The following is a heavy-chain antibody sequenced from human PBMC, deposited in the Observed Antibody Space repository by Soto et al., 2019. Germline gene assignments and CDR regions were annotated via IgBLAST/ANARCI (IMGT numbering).Heavy chain of an antibody. Sequence: GESLKISCKGSGYSFTSYWIGWVRQMPGKGLEWMGIIYPGDSDTRYSPSFQGQVTISADKSIGTAYLQWSSLKASDTAMYYCARHGRSSSSVTDYYYYYGMDVWGQGTTVTVSS. V-gene: IGHV5-51*01. J-gene: IGHJ6*02. CDR1: GYSFTSYW. CDR3: ARHGRSSSSVTDYYYYYGMDV. D-gene: IGHD6-6*01. CDR2: IYPGDSDT.